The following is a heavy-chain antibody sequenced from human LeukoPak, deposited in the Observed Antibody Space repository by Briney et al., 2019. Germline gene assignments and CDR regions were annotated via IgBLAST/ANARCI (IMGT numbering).Heavy chain of an antibody. D-gene: IGHD3-22*01. CDR3: ARDHHYYDSSGYLDY. Sequence: PGGSLRPSCAASGFTFSSYWMSWVRQAPGKGLEWVANIKQDGSEKYYVDSVKGRFTISRDNAKNSLYLQMNSLRAEDTAVYYCARDHHYYDSSGYLDYWGQGTLVTVSS. V-gene: IGHV3-7*01. J-gene: IGHJ4*02. CDR1: GFTFSSYW. CDR2: IKQDGSEK.